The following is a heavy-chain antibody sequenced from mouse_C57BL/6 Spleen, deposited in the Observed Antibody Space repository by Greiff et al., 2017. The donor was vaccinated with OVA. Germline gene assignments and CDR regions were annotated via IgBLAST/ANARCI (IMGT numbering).Heavy chain of an antibody. V-gene: IGHV1-64*01. CDR1: GYTFTSYW. CDR2: IHPNSGST. Sequence: QVQLQQSGAELVKPGASVKLSCKASGYTFTSYWMHWVKQRPGQGLEWIGMIHPNSGSTNYNEKFKSKATLTVDKSSSTAYMQLSSLTSEDSAVYLCAREYYYCSSPWLAHWGQGTPVTVSS. D-gene: IGHD1-1*01. J-gene: IGHJ2*01. CDR3: AREYYYCSSPWLAH.